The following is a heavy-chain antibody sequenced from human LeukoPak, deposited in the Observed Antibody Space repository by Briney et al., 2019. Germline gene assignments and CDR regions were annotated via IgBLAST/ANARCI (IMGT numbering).Heavy chain of an antibody. CDR2: ISGSGGST. Sequence: QSGGSLRLSCAASGFTFSSYAMSWVRQAPGKGLEWVSAISGSGGSTYYADSVKGRFTISSDNSKNTLYLQMNSLRAEDTAVYYCAKFLPTHIVVANYYFDYWGQEPWSPSPQ. V-gene: IGHV3-23*01. J-gene: IGHJ4*01. CDR1: GFTFSSYA. CDR3: AKFLPTHIVVANYYFDY. D-gene: IGHD2-21*01.